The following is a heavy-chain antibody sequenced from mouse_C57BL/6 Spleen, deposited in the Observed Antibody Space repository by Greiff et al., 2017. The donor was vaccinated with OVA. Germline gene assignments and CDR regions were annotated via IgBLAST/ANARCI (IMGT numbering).Heavy chain of an antibody. CDR3: ARGTTVAHWYFDV. D-gene: IGHD1-1*01. CDR2: INPYNGDT. V-gene: IGHV1-20*01. CDR1: GYSFTGYF. J-gene: IGHJ1*03. Sequence: DVQLQQSGPELVKPGDSVKISCKASGYSFTGYFMNWVMQSHGKSLEWIGRINPYNGDTFYNQKLKGKATLTVDKSYSTAHMERRSLTSEDSAVYYCARGTTVAHWYFDVWGTGTTVTVSS.